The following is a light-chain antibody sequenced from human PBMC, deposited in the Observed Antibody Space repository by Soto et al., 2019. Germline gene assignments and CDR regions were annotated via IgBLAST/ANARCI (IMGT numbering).Light chain of an antibody. CDR3: QQSNRIPYT. CDR2: AAS. CDR1: QTISSY. Sequence: DIQMTQSPSSLSASVGDRVTITCRASQTISSYLHWYQQKPGKAPKLLIYAASSLQSGVTSRFSGSGSGTDFTLTISSLQPEDFATYYCQQSNRIPYTFGQGTKLEIK. J-gene: IGKJ2*01. V-gene: IGKV1-39*01.